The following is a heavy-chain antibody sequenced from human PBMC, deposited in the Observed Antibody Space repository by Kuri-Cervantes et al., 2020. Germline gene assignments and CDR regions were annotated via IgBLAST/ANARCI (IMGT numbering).Heavy chain of an antibody. Sequence: SETLSLTCNVSGGSISSYFWSWIRQPAGKGLEWIGRIYTSGSTNYNPSLKSRVTMSVDTSKNQFSLKLSSVTAADTAVYYCASDSGSYYQFYFDYWGQGTLVTVSS. J-gene: IGHJ4*02. D-gene: IGHD1-26*01. CDR1: GGSISSYF. CDR3: ASDSGSYYQFYFDY. CDR2: IYTSGST. V-gene: IGHV4-4*07.